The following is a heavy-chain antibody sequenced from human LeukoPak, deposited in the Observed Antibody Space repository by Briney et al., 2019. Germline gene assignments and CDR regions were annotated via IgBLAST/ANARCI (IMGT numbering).Heavy chain of an antibody. CDR1: GYTLTELS. V-gene: IGHV1-24*01. J-gene: IGHJ4*02. Sequence: GASVKVSCKVSGYTLTELSMHWVRQAPGKGLEWMGGFDPEDGETIYAQKFQGRATMTEDTSTDTAYMELSSLRSEDTAVYYCLAGYCSGGSCYNFDYWGQGTLVTVSS. CDR2: FDPEDGET. CDR3: LAGYCSGGSCYNFDY. D-gene: IGHD2-15*01.